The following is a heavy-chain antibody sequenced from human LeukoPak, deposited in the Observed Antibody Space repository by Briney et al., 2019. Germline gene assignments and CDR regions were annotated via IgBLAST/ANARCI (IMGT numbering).Heavy chain of an antibody. CDR2: ISSSSSYI. CDR1: GFTFSSYS. D-gene: IGHD3-10*01. V-gene: IGHV3-21*01. J-gene: IGHJ6*03. Sequence: GGSLRLSCAASGFTFSSYSMNWVRQAPGEGLEWVSSISSSSSYIYYADSVKGRFTISRDNAKNSLYLQMNSLRAEDTAVYYCAREGFTMVRGVIINYSDYYYYMDVWGKGTTVTVSS. CDR3: AREGFTMVRGVIINYSDYYYYMDV.